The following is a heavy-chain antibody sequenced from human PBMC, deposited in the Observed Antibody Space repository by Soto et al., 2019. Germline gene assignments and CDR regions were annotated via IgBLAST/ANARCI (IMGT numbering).Heavy chain of an antibody. D-gene: IGHD4-17*01. CDR1: GLTFSSYS. Sequence: PGGSLRLSCAASGLTFSSYSMNWVRQAPGKGLEWVSYISSSSSTIYYADSVKGRFTISRDNAKNSLYLQMNSLRDEDTAVYYCATGDYGDSYYYYYGMDVWGQGTTVTVSS. CDR3: ATGDYGDSYYYYYGMDV. V-gene: IGHV3-48*02. J-gene: IGHJ6*02. CDR2: ISSSSSTI.